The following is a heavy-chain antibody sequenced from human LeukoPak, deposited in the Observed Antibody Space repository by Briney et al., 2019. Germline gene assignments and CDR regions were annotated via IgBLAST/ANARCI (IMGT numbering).Heavy chain of an antibody. CDR3: AGSGYYLYYFNN. J-gene: IGHJ4*02. D-gene: IGHD3-3*01. Sequence: GGSLRLSCAVSGLTFSTDVMNWVRQAPGKGREWVSSISGGGTSTYYADSVKGRFTISRDNSKTTLYLQMNSLRAEDTAVYYCAGSGYYLYYFNNWGQGTLVTVSS. V-gene: IGHV3-23*01. CDR2: ISGGGTST. CDR1: GLTFSTDV.